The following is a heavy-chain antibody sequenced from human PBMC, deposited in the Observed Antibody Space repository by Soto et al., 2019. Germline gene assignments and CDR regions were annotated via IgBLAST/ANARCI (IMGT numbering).Heavy chain of an antibody. CDR1: GYTFTGYY. CDR3: AREYYDILTGYWPHYGMDV. CDR2: INPNSGGT. Sequence: GASVKVSCKASGYTFTGYYMHWVRPAPGQGLEWMGWINPNSGGTNYAQKFQGRVTMTRDTSISTAYMELSRLRSDDTAVYYCAREYYDILTGYWPHYGMDVWGQGTTVTVSS. J-gene: IGHJ6*02. D-gene: IGHD3-9*01. V-gene: IGHV1-2*02.